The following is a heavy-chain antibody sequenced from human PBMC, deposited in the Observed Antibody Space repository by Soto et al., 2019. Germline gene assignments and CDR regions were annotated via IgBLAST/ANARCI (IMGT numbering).Heavy chain of an antibody. V-gene: IGHV3-74*01. CDR2: INSDGSST. Sequence: GGSLRLSCAASGFTFSSYWMHWVRQAPGKGLVWVSRINSDGSSTSYADSVKGRFTISRDNAKNTLYLQMNRLRAEDTAVYYCVRRSYCSSTSCYLYYYYYMDVWGKGTTVTVSS. D-gene: IGHD2-2*01. J-gene: IGHJ6*03. CDR3: VRRSYCSSTSCYLYYYYYMDV. CDR1: GFTFSSYW.